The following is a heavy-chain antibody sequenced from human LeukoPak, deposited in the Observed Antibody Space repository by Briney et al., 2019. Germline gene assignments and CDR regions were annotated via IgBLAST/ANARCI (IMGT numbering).Heavy chain of an antibody. J-gene: IGHJ3*02. CDR2: IYYSGST. CDR1: GGSISSGDYY. Sequence: SETLSLTCTVSGGSISSGDYYWSWIRQPPGKGREWIGYIYYSGSTYYNPSLKSRVTISVDTSKNQFSMKLSSVTAADTAVYYCARALYYYDSSGYYDAFDIWGQGTTVTVSS. V-gene: IGHV4-30-4*08. CDR3: ARALYYYDSSGYYDAFDI. D-gene: IGHD3-22*01.